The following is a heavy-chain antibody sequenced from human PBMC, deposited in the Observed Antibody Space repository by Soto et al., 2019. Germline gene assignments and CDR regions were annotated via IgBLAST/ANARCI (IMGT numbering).Heavy chain of an antibody. CDR2: ISYDGSNK. J-gene: IGHJ6*02. Sequence: GGSLRLSCAASGFTFSSYAMHWVRQAPGKGLEWVAVISYDGSNKYYADSVKGRFTISRDNSKNTLYLQMNSLRAEDTAVYYCERDRGCSSTSCYAPYYYYGMDVWGQGTTVTVSS. V-gene: IGHV3-30-3*01. D-gene: IGHD2-2*01. CDR3: ERDRGCSSTSCYAPYYYYGMDV. CDR1: GFTFSSYA.